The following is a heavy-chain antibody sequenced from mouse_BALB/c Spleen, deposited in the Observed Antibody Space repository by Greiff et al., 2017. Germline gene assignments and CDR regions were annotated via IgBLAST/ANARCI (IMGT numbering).Heavy chain of an antibody. Sequence: ESGPGLVKPSQSLSLTCSVTGYSITSGYYWNWIRQFPGNKLEWMGYISYDGSNNYNPSLKNRISITRDTSKNQFFLKLNSVTTEDTATYYCAIGGQGFAYWGQGTLVTVSA. CDR2: ISYDGSN. CDR1: GYSITSGYY. J-gene: IGHJ3*01. CDR3: AIGGQGFAY. V-gene: IGHV3-6*02.